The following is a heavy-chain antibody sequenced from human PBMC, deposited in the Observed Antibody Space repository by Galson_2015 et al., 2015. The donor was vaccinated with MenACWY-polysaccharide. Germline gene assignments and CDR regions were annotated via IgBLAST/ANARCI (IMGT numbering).Heavy chain of an antibody. J-gene: IGHJ4*02. CDR3: ARSAYSDYDVGRGDY. D-gene: IGHD5-12*01. CDR2: IIPLAGTK. Sequence: SVKVSCKASGGSFNHYAISWGRQAPGQGLEWMGRIIPLAGTKNYAQKFQARVTITADTSTGTAYMELSSLRSEDTAVYFCARSAYSDYDVGRGDYWGQGSLVIVSS. V-gene: IGHV1-69*04. CDR1: GGSFNHYA.